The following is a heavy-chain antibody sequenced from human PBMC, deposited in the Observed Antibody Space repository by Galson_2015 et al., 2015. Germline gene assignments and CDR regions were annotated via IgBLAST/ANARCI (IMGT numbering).Heavy chain of an antibody. CDR3: SRGPRRCIAATCYAYSFDS. CDR2: TYYRSKWYN. J-gene: IGHJ4*02. V-gene: IGHV6-1*01. CDR1: GDSVSSNSAA. Sequence: CAISGDSVSSNSAAWNWIRQPPSRGLEWLGRTYYRSKWYNDYAVSVKSRITINPDTSKNQFSLQLNSVTPEDTAVYYCSRGPRRCIAATCYAYSFDSWGQGTLVTVSS. D-gene: IGHD2-2*01.